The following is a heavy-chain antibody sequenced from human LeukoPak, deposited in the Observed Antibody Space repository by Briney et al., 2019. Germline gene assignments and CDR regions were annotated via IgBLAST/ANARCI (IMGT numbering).Heavy chain of an antibody. V-gene: IGHV3-30*18. CDR3: AKDADTAMVRVYYFDY. Sequence: PGGSLRLSCAASGFTFSSYGMHWVRQAPGKGLEWVAVITYDGSNKYYADSVKGRFTISRDNSKNTLYLQMNSLRAEDTAVYYCAKDADTAMVRVYYFDYWGQGTLVTVSS. CDR2: ITYDGSNK. J-gene: IGHJ4*02. CDR1: GFTFSSYG. D-gene: IGHD5-18*01.